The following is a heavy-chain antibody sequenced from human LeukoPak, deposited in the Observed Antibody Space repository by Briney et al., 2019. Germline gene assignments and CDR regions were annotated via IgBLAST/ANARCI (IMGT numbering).Heavy chain of an antibody. CDR1: GFTFSDYA. Sequence: GRSLRLSCAASGFTFSDYAMHWVRQAPGKGLEWASAISGSGGSTYYADSVKGRFTISRDNSKNTLYLQMNSLRAEDTAVYYCAKVPYGSGSYYNSYYFDYWGQGTLVTVSS. D-gene: IGHD3-10*01. CDR3: AKVPYGSGSYYNSYYFDY. J-gene: IGHJ4*02. V-gene: IGHV3-23*01. CDR2: ISGSGGST.